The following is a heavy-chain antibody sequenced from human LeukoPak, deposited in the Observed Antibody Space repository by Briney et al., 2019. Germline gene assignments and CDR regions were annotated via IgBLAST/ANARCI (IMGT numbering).Heavy chain of an antibody. CDR2: INHSGST. V-gene: IGHV4-34*01. Sequence: RSETLSLTCAVYGGSFSGYYWSWIRQPPGKGLERIGEINHSGSTNYNPSLKSRVTISVDTSKNQLSLKLSSVTAADTAGYYCARSFFGWLVPRYFDYWGQGTLVTVSS. CDR3: ARSFFGWLVPRYFDY. D-gene: IGHD6-19*01. CDR1: GGSFSGYY. J-gene: IGHJ4*02.